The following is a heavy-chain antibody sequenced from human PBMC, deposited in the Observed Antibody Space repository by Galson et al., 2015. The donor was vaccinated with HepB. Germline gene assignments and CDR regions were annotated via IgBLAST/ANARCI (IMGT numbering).Heavy chain of an antibody. CDR3: ARVTVYYNVLPASVGYGMDV. D-gene: IGHD3-9*01. CDR2: ISAYNGNT. J-gene: IGHJ6*02. Sequence: SVKVSCKASGYTFTSYGISWVRQAPGQGLEWMGWISAYNGNTNYAQKFQGRVTMTTDTSTSTASMELRSLRSDDTAMYYCARVTVYYNVLPASVGYGMDVWGQGTTVTVSS. CDR1: GYTFTSYG. V-gene: IGHV1-18*01.